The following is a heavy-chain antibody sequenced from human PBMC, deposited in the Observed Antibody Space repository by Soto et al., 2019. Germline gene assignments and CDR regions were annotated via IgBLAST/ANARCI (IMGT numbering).Heavy chain of an antibody. CDR3: ARDALPAIVGAAYYFDY. Sequence: PGGSLRLSCAASGFTFSSYAMSWVRQAPGKGLEWVSAISGSGGSTYYADSVKGRFTISRDNSKNTLYLQMNSLRAEDTAVYYCARDALPAIVGAAYYFDYWGQGTLVTVSS. V-gene: IGHV3-23*01. CDR2: ISGSGGST. CDR1: GFTFSSYA. J-gene: IGHJ4*02. D-gene: IGHD1-26*01.